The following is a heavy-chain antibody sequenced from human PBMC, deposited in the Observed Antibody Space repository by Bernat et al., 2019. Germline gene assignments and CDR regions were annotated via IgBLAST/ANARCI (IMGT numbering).Heavy chain of an antibody. D-gene: IGHD2-15*01. CDR1: GFTFSSYA. CDR3: ARGPPQYGSGDGCYLGLDY. Sequence: QVQLVESGGGVVQPGRSLRLSCAASGFTFSSYAMHWVRQAPGKGLEWVAVISFDGNNKYYADSVKGRFTISRDNSKITLFLQMNSLRAEDTDVYSCARGPPQYGSGDGCYLGLDYWGQGTLVTVSS. CDR2: ISFDGNNK. J-gene: IGHJ4*02. V-gene: IGHV3-30-3*01.